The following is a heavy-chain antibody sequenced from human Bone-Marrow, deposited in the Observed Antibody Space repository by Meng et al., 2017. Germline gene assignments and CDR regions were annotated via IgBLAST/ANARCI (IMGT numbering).Heavy chain of an antibody. V-gene: IGHV4-59*12. D-gene: IGHD6-13*01. J-gene: IGHJ4*02. CDR1: EDSISSYY. CDR3: ARGMSAPTSYFDY. Sequence: SETLSLTCTVSEDSISSYYWNWIRQPPGKGLEWIGFIYHNGDTNYNPSLKSRVTISVDTSKNQFSLQLNSVTPEDTAVYYCARGMSAPTSYFDYWGQGTLVTVSS. CDR2: IYHNGDT.